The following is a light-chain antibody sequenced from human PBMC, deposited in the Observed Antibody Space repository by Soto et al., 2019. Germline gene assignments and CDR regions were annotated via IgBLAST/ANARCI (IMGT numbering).Light chain of an antibody. Sequence: DIVMTHSPDSLPVSLRESATINCKSSQIVLYSSNNKNYLAWYQQKPGQPPKLLIYWASTRASGVPDRFSGSGSGTDFTLNIRRMKAEEVAVYYCQQYYSTPRTFGQGTKVDIK. CDR2: WAS. J-gene: IGKJ1*01. CDR1: QIVLYSSNNKNY. CDR3: QQYYSTPRT. V-gene: IGKV4-1*01.